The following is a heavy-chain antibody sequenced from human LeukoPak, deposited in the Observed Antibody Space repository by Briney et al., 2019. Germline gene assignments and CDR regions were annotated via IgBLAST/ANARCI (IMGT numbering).Heavy chain of an antibody. CDR1: GGSISSSSYY. CDR2: IYYSGST. Sequence: SETLSLTCTVSGGSISSSSYYWGWIRQPPGKGLEWIGSIYYSGSTYYSPSLGSRITISLDTSKNQFSLKLRSVTAADTAVYFCAREYDSSGYYLYHYDYWGPGTLVTVSS. J-gene: IGHJ4*02. V-gene: IGHV4-39*07. CDR3: AREYDSSGYYLYHYDY. D-gene: IGHD3-22*01.